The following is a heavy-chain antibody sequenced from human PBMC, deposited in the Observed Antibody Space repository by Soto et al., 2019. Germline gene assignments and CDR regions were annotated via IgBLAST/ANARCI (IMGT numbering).Heavy chain of an antibody. CDR1: GFTFSSYA. D-gene: IGHD3-9*01. J-gene: IGHJ6*01. Sequence: GGSLRLSCAASGFTFSSYAMSWVRQAPGKGLEWVSAISGSGGSTYYADSVKGRFTISRDNSKNTLYLQMNSLRAEDTAVYYCANAGTRYFDYGMDVWGQGTTVNVSS. CDR2: ISGSGGST. CDR3: ANAGTRYFDYGMDV. V-gene: IGHV3-23*01.